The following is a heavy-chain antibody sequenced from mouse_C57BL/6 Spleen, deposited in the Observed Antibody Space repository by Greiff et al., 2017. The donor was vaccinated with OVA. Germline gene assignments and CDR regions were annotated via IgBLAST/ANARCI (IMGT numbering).Heavy chain of an antibody. CDR1: GFTFTDYY. Sequence: EVKLLESGGGLVQPGGSLSLSCAASGFTFTDYYMSWVRQPPGKALEWLGFIRNKANGYTTEYSASVKGRFTISRDNSQSILYLQMNALRAEDSATYYCARSPLTTVVSDYWGQGTSVTVSS. CDR2: IRNKANGYTT. CDR3: ARSPLTTVVSDY. J-gene: IGHJ4*01. V-gene: IGHV7-3*01. D-gene: IGHD1-1*01.